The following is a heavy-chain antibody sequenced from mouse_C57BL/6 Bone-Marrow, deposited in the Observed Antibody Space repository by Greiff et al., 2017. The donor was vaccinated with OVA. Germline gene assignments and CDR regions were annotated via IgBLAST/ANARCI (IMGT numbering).Heavy chain of an antibody. J-gene: IGHJ2*01. CDR3: ASPTGPDY. CDR2: IDPANGNT. D-gene: IGHD3-3*01. CDR1: GFNIKNTY. Sequence: VQLQQSVAELVRPGASVKLSCTASGFNIKNTYMHWVKQRPEQGLEWIGRIDPANGNTKYAPKFQCQAPITADPSSNTAYLHLSSLTSEDTAIYYCASPTGPDYWGQGTTLTVSS. V-gene: IGHV14-3*01.